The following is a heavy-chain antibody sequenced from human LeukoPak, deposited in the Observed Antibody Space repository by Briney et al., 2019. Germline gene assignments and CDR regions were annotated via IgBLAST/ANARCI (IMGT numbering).Heavy chain of an antibody. CDR3: AKRGFYDSSGYYYDALDI. CDR1: GFTFSSYA. D-gene: IGHD3-22*01. CDR2: ISRSGAYT. V-gene: IGHV3-23*01. J-gene: IGHJ3*02. Sequence: GGSLRLSCAASGFTFSSYAMHWVRQAPGKGLEWVSGISRSGAYTYYADSVKGRFTIYRDTSQNTLFLQLNSLRAGDTAVYYCAKRGFYDSSGYYYDALDIWGQGTWVTVSS.